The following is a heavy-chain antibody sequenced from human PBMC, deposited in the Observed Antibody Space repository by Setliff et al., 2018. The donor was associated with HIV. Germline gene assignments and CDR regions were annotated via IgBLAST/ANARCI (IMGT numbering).Heavy chain of an antibody. Sequence: GGSLRLSCAASGFTFSSYWMHWVRQAPGKGLVWVSRINTDGSSTSYADSVEGRFTISRDNAKNTLYLQMNSLRAEDTAVYYCTAALQQQVVRWFDPWGQGTLVTVSS. CDR3: TAALQQQVVRWFDP. V-gene: IGHV3-74*01. D-gene: IGHD6-13*01. CDR2: INTDGSST. J-gene: IGHJ5*02. CDR1: GFTFSSYW.